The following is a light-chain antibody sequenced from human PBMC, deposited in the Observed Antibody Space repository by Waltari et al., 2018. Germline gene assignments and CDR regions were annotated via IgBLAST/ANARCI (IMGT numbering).Light chain of an antibody. Sequence: QSVLTQPPPVSGAPGQRVTISCSGTKSNIGADFDVHWYQQVPGTAPKLLLHSFANRPSGVSDRFSGFKSGASASLVITGLQAEDEAMYYCQSYDTTLSAVVFGGGTRLTV. CDR3: QSYDTTLSAVV. CDR1: KSNIGADFD. J-gene: IGLJ2*01. V-gene: IGLV1-40*01. CDR2: SFA.